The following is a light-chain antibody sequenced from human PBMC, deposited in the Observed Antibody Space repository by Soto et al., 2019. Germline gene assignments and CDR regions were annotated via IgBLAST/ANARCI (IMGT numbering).Light chain of an antibody. CDR3: CSYAGSTYV. V-gene: IGLV2-23*01. J-gene: IGLJ1*01. CDR1: SSDVGSYNL. Sequence: QSALTQPASVSGSPGQSITISCTGTSSDVGSYNLVSWYQQHPGKAPKLMIYEGSKRPSGVSNRFSGSKSGNTASLTISGPQAEDEADYYCCSYAGSTYVFGTGIKVTVL. CDR2: EGS.